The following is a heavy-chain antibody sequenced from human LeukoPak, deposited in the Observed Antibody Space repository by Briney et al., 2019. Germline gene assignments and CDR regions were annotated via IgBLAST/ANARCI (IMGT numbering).Heavy chain of an antibody. V-gene: IGHV3-74*01. J-gene: IGHJ4*02. CDR3: GRSRHTIWHPFDY. Sequence: GWSLRLSCAASGFTFSSYWMHWVRQAPGKGLVWVSRINSDGSSTSYADSVKDRFTISRDNAKNTLYLQMNSLRAEDTAVYFSGRSRHTIWHPFDYWGQGTLVTVSS. CDR2: INSDGSST. CDR1: GFTFSSYW. D-gene: IGHD3-9*01.